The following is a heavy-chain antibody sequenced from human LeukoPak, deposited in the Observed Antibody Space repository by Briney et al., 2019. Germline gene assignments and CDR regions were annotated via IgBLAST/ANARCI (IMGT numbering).Heavy chain of an antibody. V-gene: IGHV4-39*07. J-gene: IGHJ1*01. Sequence: SETLSLTCTVSGDSINSHNSYWGWVRQSPGKGLEWVGSVYYSGSTYYNPSLKSRVTISVDTSKNQFSLKLSSVTAADTAVYYCARGSRKLYYYDISGSKTEYFQHWGQGTLVTVSS. CDR3: ARGSRKLYYYDISGSKTEYFQH. CDR2: VYYSGST. CDR1: GDSINSHNSY. D-gene: IGHD3-22*01.